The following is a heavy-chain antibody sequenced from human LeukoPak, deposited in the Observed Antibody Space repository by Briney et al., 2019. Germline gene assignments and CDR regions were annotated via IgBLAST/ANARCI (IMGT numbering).Heavy chain of an antibody. J-gene: IGHJ4*02. D-gene: IGHD2-15*01. Sequence: GGSLRLSCAASGFTFSSYSMNWVRQAPGKGLEWVSYISSSSSTIYYADSVKGRFTISRDNAKNSLYLQMNSLRAEDTAVYYCARDGRYCSGGSCYSWIGYYFDYWGQGTLVTVST. CDR2: ISSSSSTI. CDR3: ARDGRYCSGGSCYSWIGYYFDY. CDR1: GFTFSSYS. V-gene: IGHV3-48*01.